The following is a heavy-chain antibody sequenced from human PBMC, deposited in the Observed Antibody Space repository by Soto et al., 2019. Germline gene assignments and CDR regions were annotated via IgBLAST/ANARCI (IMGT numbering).Heavy chain of an antibody. CDR2: IYYTGTT. CDR1: GGSISSSSYD. V-gene: IGHV4-39*01. Sequence: SETLSLTCSVSGGSISSSSYDWGWIRQPPGKGLEWIGSIYYTGTTCYRPSIKSRITISVDTTKKQFSLKLSSVTAADTAMYYCARRHSHDFYDRGIYVPWGQGAQVTVSS. CDR3: ARRHSHDFYDRGIYVP. J-gene: IGHJ4*02. D-gene: IGHD3-22*01.